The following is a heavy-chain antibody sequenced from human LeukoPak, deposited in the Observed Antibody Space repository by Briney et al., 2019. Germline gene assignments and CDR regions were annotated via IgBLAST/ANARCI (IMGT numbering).Heavy chain of an antibody. J-gene: IGHJ4*02. V-gene: IGHV4-59*08. CDR2: IYYSGSSNSGSRST. D-gene: IGHD6-19*01. CDR3: ARQGQWLATRIDY. CDR1: GGSISSYD. Sequence: SETLSLTCTVSGGSISSYDWSWIRQPPGKGLEWLGYIYYSGSSNSGSRSTNYNPSLKSRVTISVDTSKDQFSLQLSSVTAADTAVYYCARQGQWLATRIDYWGQGTLVTVSS.